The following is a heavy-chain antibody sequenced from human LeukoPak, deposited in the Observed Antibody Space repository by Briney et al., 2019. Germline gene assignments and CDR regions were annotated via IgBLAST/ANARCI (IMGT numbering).Heavy chain of an antibody. D-gene: IGHD3-9*01. J-gene: IGHJ4*02. V-gene: IGHV1-46*01. CDR3: AGHGISTLDY. CDR2: INPSGGST. CDR1: GYTFTSYY. Sequence: ASVKVSCKASGYTFTSYYMHLVRQAPGQGLEWMGVINPSGGSTSYAQKFQGRVTMTRYTSTSTVYMELSSLRSEDTAVYYCAGHGISTLDYWGQGTLVTVSS.